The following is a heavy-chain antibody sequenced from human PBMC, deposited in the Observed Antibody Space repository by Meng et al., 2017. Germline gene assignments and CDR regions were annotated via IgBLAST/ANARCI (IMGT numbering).Heavy chain of an antibody. CDR1: GFTFDDYG. CDR3: AKDIYPENYYDSSGYYSYDY. D-gene: IGHD3-22*01. J-gene: IGHJ4*02. V-gene: IGHV3-20*04. Sequence: GESLKISCAASGFTFDDYGMSWVRQAPGKGLEWVSGINWNGGSTGYADSVKGRFTISRDNAKNSLYLQMNSLRAEDTALYYCAKDIYPENYYDSSGYYSYDYWAQGTLVTVSS. CDR2: INWNGGST.